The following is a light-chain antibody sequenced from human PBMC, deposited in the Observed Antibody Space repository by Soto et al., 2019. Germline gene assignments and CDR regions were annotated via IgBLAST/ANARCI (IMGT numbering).Light chain of an antibody. J-gene: IGKJ1*01. V-gene: IGKV1-5*01. CDR1: QSINTW. Sequence: IQMTQSPSTLSASVGDRVTITCRASQSINTWLAWYQQKPGKAPKLLIYDASSLESGVPSRFSGSGSGTEFTLTISSLQPDDFATYYCQQYNSYSWTFGQGTKV. CDR3: QQYNSYSWT. CDR2: DAS.